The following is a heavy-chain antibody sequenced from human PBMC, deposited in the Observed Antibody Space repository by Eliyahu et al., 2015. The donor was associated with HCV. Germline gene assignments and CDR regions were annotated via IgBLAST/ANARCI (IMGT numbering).Heavy chain of an antibody. CDR1: GFTFSXYY. CDR3: ARDYGEYNSSPPRYFDY. J-gene: IGHJ4*02. CDR2: ISGSHNYA. V-gene: IGHV3-11*06. Sequence: QVHLVESGGGLVKPGGSLRLSCAAXGFTFSXYYMSWIRQAPGKRLEWLSYISGSHNYAHYADSVKGRFTISRDNAKNSLYLQMNSLRVEDTAVYYCARDYGEYNSSPPRYFDYWGQGVLVTVSS. D-gene: IGHD1-14*01.